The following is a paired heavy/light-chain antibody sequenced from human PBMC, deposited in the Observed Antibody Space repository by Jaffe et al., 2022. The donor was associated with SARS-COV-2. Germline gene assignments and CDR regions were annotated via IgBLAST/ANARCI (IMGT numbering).Light chain of an antibody. Sequence: DIVMTQSPDSLAVSLGERATINCKSSQSVLYSSSNKNYLAWYQQRPGQPPKLLIYWASTRESGVPDRFSGSGSGTDFTLTISSLQAEDVAVYYCQQYYTIPYTFGQGTQLEIK. CDR1: QSVLYSSSNKNY. CDR2: WAS. V-gene: IGKV4-1*01. J-gene: IGKJ2*01. CDR3: QQYYTIPYT.
Heavy chain of an antibody. D-gene: IGHD2-15*01. V-gene: IGHV3-30*04. Sequence: QVQLVESGGGVVQPGRSLTLSCAASGFTFSSYAMHWVRQAPGKGLEWVAVISYDGRNKYYADSVKGRFTISRDNSKNTLYLQMNSLRAEDTAVYYCAREGGYCSGGSCYSYAFDIWGQGTMVTVSS. CDR3: AREGGYCSGGSCYSYAFDI. J-gene: IGHJ3*02. CDR2: ISYDGRNK. CDR1: GFTFSSYA.